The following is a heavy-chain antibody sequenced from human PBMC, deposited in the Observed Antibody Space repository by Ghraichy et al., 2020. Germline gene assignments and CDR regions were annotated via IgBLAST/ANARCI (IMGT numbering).Heavy chain of an antibody. Sequence: GGSLRLSCVASGFSFSSYWMTWVRQAPGKGLEWLTNMNQDGSEKYYADSVKGRFTTSRDNAKNSVYLQLNSLRVEDTAGYYCARDRGPNTLDYWGQGTLVTV. CDR1: GFSFSSYW. CDR3: ARDRGPNTLDY. V-gene: IGHV3-7*01. CDR2: MNQDGSEK. D-gene: IGHD1-26*01. J-gene: IGHJ4*02.